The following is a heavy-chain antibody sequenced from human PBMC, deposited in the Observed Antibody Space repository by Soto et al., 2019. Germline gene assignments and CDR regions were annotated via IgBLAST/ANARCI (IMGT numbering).Heavy chain of an antibody. J-gene: IGHJ4*02. CDR3: ARRKERSGPHYFDY. V-gene: IGHV1-8*01. D-gene: IGHD6-25*01. CDR2: MNPYSGNT. Sequence: SVKVSCKASGGTFTTYDISWVRQATGQGLEWMGWMNPYSGNTGYAQKFQGRVTVTRNTSISTVYMELSGLRPDDTAVYYCARRKERSGPHYFDYWGQGSQVTVSS. CDR1: GGTFTTYD.